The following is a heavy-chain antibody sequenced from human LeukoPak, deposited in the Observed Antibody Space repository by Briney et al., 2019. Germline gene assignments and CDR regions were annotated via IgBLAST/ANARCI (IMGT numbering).Heavy chain of an antibody. CDR2: ISGSGGST. Sequence: GGSLRLSCAASGFTFSSYAMSWVRQAPGNGLEWVSAISGSGGSTYYADSVKGRFTISRDNSKNTLYLQMNSLRAEDTAVYYCAKVPITMVRGVLYWFDPWGQGTLVTVSS. D-gene: IGHD3-10*01. J-gene: IGHJ5*02. CDR1: GFTFSSYA. CDR3: AKVPITMVRGVLYWFDP. V-gene: IGHV3-23*01.